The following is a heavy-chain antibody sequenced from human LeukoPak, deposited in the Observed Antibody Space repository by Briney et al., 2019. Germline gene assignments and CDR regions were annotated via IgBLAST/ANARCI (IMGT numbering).Heavy chain of an antibody. V-gene: IGHV4-38-2*01. J-gene: IGHJ4*02. CDR2: IHHSGST. CDR1: IYSISSGYY. Sequence: SETLSLTCAVSIYSISSGYYWGWIRQPPGKGLEWIGSIHHSGSTYYNPSLKSRVTISVDTSNNQFSLKLTSVTAADTALYCCARINGDYLIDYWGQGTLVTVSS. D-gene: IGHD4-17*01. CDR3: ARINGDYLIDY.